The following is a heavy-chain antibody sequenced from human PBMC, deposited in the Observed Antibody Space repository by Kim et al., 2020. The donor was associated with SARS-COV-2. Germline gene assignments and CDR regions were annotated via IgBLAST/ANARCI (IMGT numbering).Heavy chain of an antibody. CDR3: SKKGIPARGQLYFDH. D-gene: IGHD6-13*01. CDR2: LSGSGGDT. CDR1: GFTFSSFA. Sequence: GGSLRLSCAASGFTFSSFAMTWVRQAPGKGLEWVSILSGSGGDTFYADSVKGRFTISRDNSKNTQYLQMNSLSAEDTDVYYCSKKGIPARGQLYFDHWGHGTLVTVSS. V-gene: IGHV3-23*01. J-gene: IGHJ2*01.